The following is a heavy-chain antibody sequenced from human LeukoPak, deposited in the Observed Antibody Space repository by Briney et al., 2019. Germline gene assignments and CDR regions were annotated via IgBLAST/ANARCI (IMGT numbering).Heavy chain of an antibody. D-gene: IGHD2-8*01. CDR1: GYTFTGYY. CDR2: INPNSGGT. V-gene: IGHV1-2*02. J-gene: IGHJ4*02. Sequence: ASVKVSCKASGYTFTGYYMHWVRQAPGQGLEWMGWINPNSGGTNYAQKFQGRITMTRDTSISTAYMELSRLRSDDTAVYYCARAPLLGYCTNGVCYPGGDYWGQGTLVTVSS. CDR3: ARAPLLGYCTNGVCYPGGDY.